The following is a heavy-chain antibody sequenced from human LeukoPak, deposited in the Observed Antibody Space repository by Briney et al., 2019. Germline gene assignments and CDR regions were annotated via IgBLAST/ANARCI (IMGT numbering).Heavy chain of an antibody. J-gene: IGHJ6*03. CDR1: AYIFARFG. V-gene: IGHV1-18*01. Sequence: ASGNVACKPSAYIFARFGIGWVRQVDGRGRGWMGWVSAYSHNTNYAQKLQGRVTMTTDTSTSTAYMELRSLRSDDTAVYYCARDLAAAGLYYYYYYMDVWGKGTTVTVSS. CDR2: VSAYSHNT. D-gene: IGHD6-13*01. CDR3: ARDLAAAGLYYYYYYMDV.